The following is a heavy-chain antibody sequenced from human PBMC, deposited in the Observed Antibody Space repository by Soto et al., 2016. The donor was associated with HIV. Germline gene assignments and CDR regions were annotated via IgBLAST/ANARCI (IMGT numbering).Heavy chain of an antibody. CDR1: GFTFSSYA. CDR3: ANYRLGYYYYYGMDV. CDR2: ISGSGGST. Sequence: EVQLLESGGGLVQPGGSLRLSCAASGFTFSSYAMSWVRQAPGKGLEWVSAISGSGGSTYYADSVKGRFTISRDNSKNTLYLQMNSLRAEDTAVYYCANYRLGYYYYYGMDVWGQGTTVTVSS. J-gene: IGHJ6*02. V-gene: IGHV3-23*01. D-gene: IGHD6-19*01.